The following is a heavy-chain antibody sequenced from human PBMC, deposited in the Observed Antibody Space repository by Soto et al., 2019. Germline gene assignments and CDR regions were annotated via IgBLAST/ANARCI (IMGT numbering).Heavy chain of an antibody. CDR3: ARAGCDGGSCYTLVGLRYGMDV. J-gene: IGHJ6*02. Sequence: QVQLVESGGGVVQPGRSLRLSCAASGFTFSSYAMYWVRQAPGKGLECVAVISYDGNNKYYADSVKGRFTISRDNSKNTLYLQMNSVRAEDTAVYYCARAGCDGGSCYTLVGLRYGMDVWGQGTTVTVSS. V-gene: IGHV3-30-3*01. CDR1: GFTFSSYA. D-gene: IGHD2-15*01. CDR2: ISYDGNNK.